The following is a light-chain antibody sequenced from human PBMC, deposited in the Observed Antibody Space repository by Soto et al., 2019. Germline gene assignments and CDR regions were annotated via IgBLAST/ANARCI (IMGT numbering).Light chain of an antibody. Sequence: QSVLTQPPSSSASPGESARLTCTLPSDINVGSYNIYWDQQKPGSPPRYLLYYYSDSDKGQGSGVPSRFSGSKDASANTGILLISGLQSEDEADYYCMIWPSNAWVFGGGTKLTVL. CDR3: MIWPSNAWV. CDR1: SDINVGSYN. V-gene: IGLV5-37*01. CDR2: YYSDSDK. J-gene: IGLJ3*02.